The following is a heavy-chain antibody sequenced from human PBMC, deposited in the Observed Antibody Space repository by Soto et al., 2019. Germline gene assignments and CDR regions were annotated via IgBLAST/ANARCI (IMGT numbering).Heavy chain of an antibody. CDR3: ARPYYDFWSGYWRWFAP. CDR1: GHSISSSTYY. Sequence: SDTLSLTCTPSGHSISSSTYYSGWFRHPPGKGLEWIGSIYYSGSTYYNPSLKSRVTISVDTSKNQFSLKLSSVTAADTAVYYCARPYYDFWSGYWRWFAPWGQGTLVTVSS. CDR2: IYYSGST. V-gene: IGHV4-39*01. J-gene: IGHJ5*02. D-gene: IGHD3-3*01.